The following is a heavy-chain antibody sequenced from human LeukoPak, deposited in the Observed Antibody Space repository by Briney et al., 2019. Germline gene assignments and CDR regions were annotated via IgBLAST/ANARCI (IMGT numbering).Heavy chain of an antibody. CDR3: ANEELDY. J-gene: IGHJ4*02. Sequence: GESLKISCTASGFSVSSNYMSWVRQAPGKGLEWVSVIYSGRSTYYADSVKGRVTISRDRSNNTLYLQMNSLRVEDTAVYYCANEELDYWGQGVLVTVSS. V-gene: IGHV3-66*01. CDR1: GFSVSSNY. CDR2: IYSGRST.